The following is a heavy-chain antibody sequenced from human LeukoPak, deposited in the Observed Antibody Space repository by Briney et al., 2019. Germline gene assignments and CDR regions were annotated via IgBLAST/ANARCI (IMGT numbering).Heavy chain of an antibody. CDR2: INHSGST. V-gene: IGHV4-34*01. CDR3: ARVPTVTRANRNFDY. D-gene: IGHD4-17*01. CDR1: GGSFSGYY. J-gene: IGHJ4*02. Sequence: SETLSLTCAVYGGSFSGYYWSWIRQPPGKGLEWIGEINHSGSTNYNPSLKSRVTISVDTSKNQFSLKLSSVSAADTAVYYCARVPTVTRANRNFDYWGQGTLVTVSS.